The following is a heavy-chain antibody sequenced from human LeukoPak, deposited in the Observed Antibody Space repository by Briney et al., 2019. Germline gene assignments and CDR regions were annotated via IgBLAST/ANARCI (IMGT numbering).Heavy chain of an antibody. CDR1: GFTFTSYY. V-gene: IGHV1-46*01. CDR3: ARRTTYLNAFDI. D-gene: IGHD1-7*01. CDR2: INPSGGST. J-gene: IGHJ3*02. Sequence: PGGSLRLSCAASGFTFTSYYMHWVRQAPGQGLEWMGIINPSGGSTSYAQKFQGRVTMTRDTSTSTVYMELSSLRSEDTAVYYCARRTTYLNAFDIWGQGTMVTVSS.